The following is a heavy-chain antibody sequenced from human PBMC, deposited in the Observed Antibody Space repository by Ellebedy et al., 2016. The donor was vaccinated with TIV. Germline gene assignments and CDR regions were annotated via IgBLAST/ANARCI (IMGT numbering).Heavy chain of an antibody. Sequence: PGGSLRLSCAGSGFTLNSYAMSWVRQAPRKGLEWVATISGTGYNTDYGDSVKGRFTISRDNSKNTVDLQMNSLRAEDTAVYYCTRDHGRGGPYGGDLDYWGQGTLVTVSS. CDR2: ISGTGYNT. D-gene: IGHD3-10*01. J-gene: IGHJ4*02. CDR1: GFTLNSYA. CDR3: TRDHGRGGPYGGDLDY. V-gene: IGHV3-23*01.